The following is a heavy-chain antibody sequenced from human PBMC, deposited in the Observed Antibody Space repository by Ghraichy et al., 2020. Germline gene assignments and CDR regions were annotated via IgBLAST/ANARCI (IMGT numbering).Heavy chain of an antibody. J-gene: IGHJ6*02. V-gene: IGHV3-30*18. CDR2: ISYDGSNK. CDR3: AKDLAESQNYYGSRYGMDL. D-gene: IGHD3-10*01. CDR1: GFIFSNYG. Sequence: GGSLRLSCAASGFIFSNYGMHWVRQAPGKGLEWVSTISYDGSNKYYADSVKGRFTISRDKSKNTLYLQVNSLRVEDTAVYYCAKDLAESQNYYGSRYGMDLWGQGTTVTVSS.